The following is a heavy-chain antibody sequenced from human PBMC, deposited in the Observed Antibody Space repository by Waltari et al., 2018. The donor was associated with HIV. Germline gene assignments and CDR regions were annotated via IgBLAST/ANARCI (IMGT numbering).Heavy chain of an antibody. CDR1: GGYISRGYYY. CDR2: VYTSGST. Sequence: QVQLRESGPGLVKPSQTLSLTCTVSGGYISRGYYYWSWIRQPAGKGLEWIGRVYTSGSTNYNPSLKSRVTISVDTSNNQFSLKLSSVTAADTAVYYCARALDYYESGSFPWWFFDLWGRGTLVTVTS. D-gene: IGHD3-10*01. J-gene: IGHJ2*01. CDR3: ARALDYYESGSFPWWFFDL. V-gene: IGHV4-61*02.